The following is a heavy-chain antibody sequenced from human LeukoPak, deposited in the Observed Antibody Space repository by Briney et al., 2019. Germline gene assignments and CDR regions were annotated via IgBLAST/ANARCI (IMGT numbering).Heavy chain of an antibody. D-gene: IGHD2-15*01. CDR3: ARVSKAANPTSDSPWFDP. CDR2: ITSSGYYT. CDR1: GFTFSDYY. Sequence: GGSLRLSCAASGFTFSDYYMTWIRQAPGKGLEWVSYITSSGYYTNYGDSVKGRFTMSRDNAKKSLYLQTDSLRAEDTAVYYCARVSKAANPTSDSPWFDPWGQGTLVTVSS. V-gene: IGHV3-11*05. J-gene: IGHJ5*02.